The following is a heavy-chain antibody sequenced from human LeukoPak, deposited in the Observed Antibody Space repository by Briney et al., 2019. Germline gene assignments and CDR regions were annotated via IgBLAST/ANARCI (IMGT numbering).Heavy chain of an antibody. D-gene: IGHD3-9*01. J-gene: IGHJ3*02. Sequence: PSETLSLTCAVSGYPLSSGYYWGWIRQPPGKGLEWIGTIYHGGSTYYNPSLKSRLTMSLDTSKNQFSLKLRSVSATDTAVYYCARVSVSDDILTGYSLGAFDIWGQGTMVTVS. CDR2: IYHGGST. CDR3: ARVSVSDDILTGYSLGAFDI. V-gene: IGHV4-38-2*01. CDR1: GYPLSSGYY.